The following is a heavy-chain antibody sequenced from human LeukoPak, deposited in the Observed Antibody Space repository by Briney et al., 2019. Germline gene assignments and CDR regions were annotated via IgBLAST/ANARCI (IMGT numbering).Heavy chain of an antibody. CDR3: ARVGFGVTSYGMDV. CDR1: GLTISNYY. D-gene: IGHD3-10*01. V-gene: IGHV3-23*01. CDR2: ISGSGGST. J-gene: IGHJ6*02. Sequence: GGSLRLSCAASGLTISNYYMSWVRKAPGKGLEWVSAISGSGGSTYYADSVKGRFTISRDNSKNTLYLQMNSLRAEDTAVYYCARVGFGVTSYGMDVWGQGTTVTVSS.